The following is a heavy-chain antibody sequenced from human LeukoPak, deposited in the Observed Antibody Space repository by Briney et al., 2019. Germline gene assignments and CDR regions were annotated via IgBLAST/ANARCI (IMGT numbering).Heavy chain of an antibody. D-gene: IGHD5-18*01. CDR2: IIPILGIA. CDR1: GGTFSSYA. J-gene: IGHJ4*02. V-gene: IGHV1-69*04. Sequence: ASVKVSCKASGGTFSSYAISWVRQAPGQGLEWMGRIIPILGIANYAQKFQGRVTITADKSTSTAYMELSSLRSEDTAVYYCARAPIHTAMVSDWGQGTLVTVSS. CDR3: ARAPIHTAMVSD.